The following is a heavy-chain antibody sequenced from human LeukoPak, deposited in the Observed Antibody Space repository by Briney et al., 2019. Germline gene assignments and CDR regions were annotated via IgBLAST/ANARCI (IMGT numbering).Heavy chain of an antibody. V-gene: IGHV3-23*01. CDR3: ANEETRFLEWLNNWFDP. CDR2: ISGSGGST. J-gene: IGHJ5*02. Sequence: PGGSLRLSCAASGFTFSSYAMSWVRQAPGKGLEWVSAISGSGGSTYYADSVKGRFTISRDNSKNTLYLQMNSLRAEDTAVYYCANEETRFLEWLNNWFDPWGQGTLVTVSS. CDR1: GFTFSSYA. D-gene: IGHD3-3*01.